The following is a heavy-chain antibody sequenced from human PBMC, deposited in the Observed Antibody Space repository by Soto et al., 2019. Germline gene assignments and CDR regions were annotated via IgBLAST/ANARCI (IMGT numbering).Heavy chain of an antibody. D-gene: IGHD2-15*01. V-gene: IGHV3-23*01. Sequence: GSLRLSCAASGFTFSSYAMSWVRQAPGKGLEWVSAISGSGGSTYYADSVKGRFTISRDNSKNTVYLQMNSLRAEDTAVYYCAKDPIEVVTPRRWFDPWGQGTLVTVSS. J-gene: IGHJ5*02. CDR3: AKDPIEVVTPRRWFDP. CDR2: ISGSGGST. CDR1: GFTFSSYA.